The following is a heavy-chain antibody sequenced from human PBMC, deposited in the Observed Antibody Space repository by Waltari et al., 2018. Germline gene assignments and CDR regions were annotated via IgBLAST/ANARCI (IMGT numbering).Heavy chain of an antibody. J-gene: IGHJ4*02. Sequence: QVQLVQSGAEVTKPGASVKVSCKASGYTFTSKDSNWARQATGQGLEWMGWMNPTSGNTGYAQKFQGRVTITRNTSISTAYMELSSLRSEDTAVYYCARAPDIAAAVDYWGQGTLVTVSS. CDR3: ARAPDIAAAVDY. D-gene: IGHD6-13*01. CDR1: GYTFTSKD. V-gene: IGHV1-8*03. CDR2: MNPTSGNT.